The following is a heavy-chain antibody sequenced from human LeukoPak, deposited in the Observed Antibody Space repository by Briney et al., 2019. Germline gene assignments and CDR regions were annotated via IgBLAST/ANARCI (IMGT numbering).Heavy chain of an antibody. J-gene: IGHJ4*02. CDR3: AKDAVAAAQTRHSLGY. Sequence: PGGSLRLSCAASGFTISSYGMYWVRQAPAPGLEWVAFMRYDGSNKYYADSVKGRFTISRDYSKNTLYLQMNSLSAEATALYYCAKDAVAAAQTRHSLGYWGQGTPVTVSS. D-gene: IGHD6-13*01. CDR2: MRYDGSNK. CDR1: GFTISSYG. V-gene: IGHV3-30*02.